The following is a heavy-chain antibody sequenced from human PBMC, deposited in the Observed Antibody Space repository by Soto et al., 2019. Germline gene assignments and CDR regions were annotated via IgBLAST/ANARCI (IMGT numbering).Heavy chain of an antibody. Sequence: EVQLLESGGGLVQPGGSLRLSCASSGFSFSTYAMTWVRQAPGKGREWVAVISSGGGSTYYADAVKGRFTISRDNSKNTLYLKMNSLRAEDTAVYYCAKGRGSVWLVLDYWGQGTLVTVSS. V-gene: IGHV3-23*01. CDR3: AKGRGSVWLVLDY. CDR2: ISSGGGST. CDR1: GFSFSTYA. J-gene: IGHJ4*02. D-gene: IGHD6-19*01.